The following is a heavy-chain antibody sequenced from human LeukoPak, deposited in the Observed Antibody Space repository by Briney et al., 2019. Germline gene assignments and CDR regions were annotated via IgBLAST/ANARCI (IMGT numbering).Heavy chain of an antibody. CDR1: GFSFSSHW. CDR2: ITNT. Sequence: SGGSLRLSCEASGFSFSSHWMHWVRQSPGKGLVWVSRITNTVYADSVEGRFTISRDNARNTLYLQMNSLRVEDTAVYYCARLQWLVDNWGQGTLVTVSS. V-gene: IGHV3-74*01. J-gene: IGHJ4*02. D-gene: IGHD6-19*01. CDR3: ARLQWLVDN.